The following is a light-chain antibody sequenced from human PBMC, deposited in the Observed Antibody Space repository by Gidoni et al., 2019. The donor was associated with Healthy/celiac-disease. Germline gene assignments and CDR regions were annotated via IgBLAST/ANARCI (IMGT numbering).Light chain of an antibody. Sequence: DIQMTQSPSSLSASVGDRVTITCQASQDISNYLNWYQQKPGKAPKLLIYDASNLETGVPSRFSGSGSGTDFTFTISSLQPEDSATYYCQQYDNLPPGTFGQGTKVEIK. CDR3: QQYDNLPPGT. J-gene: IGKJ1*01. V-gene: IGKV1-33*01. CDR2: DAS. CDR1: QDISNY.